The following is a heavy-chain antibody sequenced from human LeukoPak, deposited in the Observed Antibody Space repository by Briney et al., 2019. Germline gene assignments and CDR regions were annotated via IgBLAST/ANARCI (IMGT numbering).Heavy chain of an antibody. Sequence: SETLSLTCTVSGSISGYYWSWIRQPPGKGLEWIGYIYTSGSTNYNPSLESRVTISADTSKNQFSLDLSSVTAADTAVYYCARQKCTSTSCLTKNAFDIWGQGTMVTVSS. CDR1: GSISGYY. CDR2: IYTSGST. V-gene: IGHV4-4*09. D-gene: IGHD2-2*01. CDR3: ARQKCTSTSCLTKNAFDI. J-gene: IGHJ3*02.